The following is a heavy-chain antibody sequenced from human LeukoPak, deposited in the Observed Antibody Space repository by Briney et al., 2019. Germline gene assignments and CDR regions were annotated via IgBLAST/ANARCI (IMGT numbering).Heavy chain of an antibody. CDR2: IKSKTDGGTR. CDR3: ARQRVGASDFDY. D-gene: IGHD1-26*01. V-gene: IGHV3-15*01. Sequence: PGGSLRLSCAVSGFTFSNAWMSWVRQAPGKGLEWVGRIKSKTDGGTRDYAAPVKGRFTISRADSKTTLYLHMNSLKTEDTAVYYCARQRVGASDFDYWGQGTLVTVSS. CDR1: GFTFSNAW. J-gene: IGHJ4*02.